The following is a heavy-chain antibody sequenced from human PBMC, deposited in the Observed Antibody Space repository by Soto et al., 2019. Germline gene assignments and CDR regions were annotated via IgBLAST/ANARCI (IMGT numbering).Heavy chain of an antibody. CDR1: GGSISSGGYS. V-gene: IGHV4-30-2*01. CDR3: ARGLRGLRNWFDP. CDR2: IYHSGST. Sequence: SETLSLTCAVSGGSISSGGYSWSWIRQPPGKGLEWIGYIYHSGSTYYNPSLKSRVTISVDRSKNQFSLKLSSVTAADTAVYYCARGLRGLRNWFDPWGQGTLVTVSS. J-gene: IGHJ5*02.